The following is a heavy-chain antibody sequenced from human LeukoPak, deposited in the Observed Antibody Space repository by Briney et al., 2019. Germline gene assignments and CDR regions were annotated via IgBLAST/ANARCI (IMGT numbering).Heavy chain of an antibody. D-gene: IGHD3-10*01. CDR1: GGSFSGYY. CDR3: ARKRPRSPITMVRGVLDY. J-gene: IGHJ4*02. Sequence: SGTLSLTCAVYGGSFSGYYWSWIRQPPGKGLEWIGEINHSGSTNYNPSLKSRVTISVDTPKNQFSLKLSSVTAADTAVYYCARKRPRSPITMVRGVLDYWGQGTLVTVSS. CDR2: INHSGST. V-gene: IGHV4-34*01.